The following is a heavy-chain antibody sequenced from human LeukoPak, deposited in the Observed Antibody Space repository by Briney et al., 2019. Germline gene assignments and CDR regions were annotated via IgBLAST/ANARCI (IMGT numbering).Heavy chain of an antibody. Sequence: SVKVSCKASGGTFSSYAISWVRQAPGQGLEWMGRIIPILGIANYAQKFQGRVTITADKSTSTAYMELSSLRSEDTAVYYCARDSIYGGNLDYWGQGTLVTVSS. CDR1: GGTFSSYA. CDR2: IIPILGIA. CDR3: ARDSIYGGNLDY. V-gene: IGHV1-69*04. D-gene: IGHD4-23*01. J-gene: IGHJ4*02.